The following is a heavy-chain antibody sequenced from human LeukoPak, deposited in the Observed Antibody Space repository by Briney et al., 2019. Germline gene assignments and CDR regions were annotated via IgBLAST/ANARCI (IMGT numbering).Heavy chain of an antibody. CDR2: ISSSSSYI. Sequence: GGSLRLSCAASGFTFSSYSMNWVRQAPGKGLEWVSSISSSSSYIYYADSVKGRFTISRDNAKNSLYLQMNGLRAEDTAVYYCVRELRLGYCSGGSCYYYGMDVWGQGTTVTVSS. CDR1: GFTFSSYS. CDR3: VRELRLGYCSGGSCYYYGMDV. J-gene: IGHJ6*02. D-gene: IGHD2-15*01. V-gene: IGHV3-21*01.